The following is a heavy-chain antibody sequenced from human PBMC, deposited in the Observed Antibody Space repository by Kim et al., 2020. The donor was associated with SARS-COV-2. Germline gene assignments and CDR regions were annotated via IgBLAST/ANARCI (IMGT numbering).Heavy chain of an antibody. V-gene: IGHV3-30*01. J-gene: IGHJ4*02. CDR3: ASRYSYGPLLDY. D-gene: IGHD5-18*01. Sequence: YYAGPVKGRFTISRDNSKNTLYLQMNSLRAEDTAVYYCASRYSYGPLLDYWGQGTLVTVSS.